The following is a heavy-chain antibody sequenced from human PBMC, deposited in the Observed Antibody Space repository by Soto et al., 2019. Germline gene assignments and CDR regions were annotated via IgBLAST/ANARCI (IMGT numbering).Heavy chain of an antibody. CDR1: GFTFSSYA. CDR3: ATDPDYSNYSLYGMDV. D-gene: IGHD4-4*01. J-gene: IGHJ6*02. V-gene: IGHV3-30-3*01. CDR2: ISYDGSNK. Sequence: SLRLSCAASGFTFSSYAMHWVRQAPGKGLEWVAVISYDGSNKYYADSVKGRFTISRDNSKNTLYLQMNSLRAEDTAVYYCATDPDYSNYSLYGMDVWGQGTTVTVSS.